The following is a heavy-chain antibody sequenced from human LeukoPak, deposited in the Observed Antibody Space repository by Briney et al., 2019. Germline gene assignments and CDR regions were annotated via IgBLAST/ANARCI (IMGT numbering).Heavy chain of an antibody. CDR3: ARDRGDGYDYFWDY. CDR1: GGSISNKY. D-gene: IGHD5-12*01. Sequence: PSETLSLTCTVSGGSISNKYWSWIRQPPGKGLEWIGYIYYTGSTNYNPSLKSRVTISVDTSKNQFSLKLSSVTAADTAVYYCARDRGDGYDYFWDYWGQGTLVTVSS. V-gene: IGHV4-59*01. J-gene: IGHJ4*02. CDR2: IYYTGST.